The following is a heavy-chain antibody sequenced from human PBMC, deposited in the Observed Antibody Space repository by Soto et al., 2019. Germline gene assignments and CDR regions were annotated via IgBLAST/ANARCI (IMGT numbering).Heavy chain of an antibody. CDR1: GYTFTSYY. CDR2: INPSGGST. D-gene: IGHD2-21*02. J-gene: IGHJ3*02. Sequence: ASVKVSCTASGYTFTSYYMHWVRQAPGQGLEWMGIINPSGGSTSYAQKFQGRVTMTRDTSTSTVYMELSSLRADDTAVYSCVRDHDYAFDIWGQGTAVTVSS. V-gene: IGHV1-46*01. CDR3: VRDHDYAFDI.